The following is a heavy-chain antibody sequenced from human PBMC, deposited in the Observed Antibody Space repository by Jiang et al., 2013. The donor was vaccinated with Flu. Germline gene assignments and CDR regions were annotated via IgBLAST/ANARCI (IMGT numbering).Heavy chain of an antibody. D-gene: IGHD2-15*01. CDR2: ISAYNGNT. Sequence: EWMGWISAYNGNTNYAQKLQGRVTMTTDTSTSTAYMELRSLRSDDTAVYYCARVVGYCSGGSCYPMSPWGQGTLVTVSS. CDR3: ARVVGYCSGGSCYPMSP. V-gene: IGHV1-18*01. J-gene: IGHJ5*02.